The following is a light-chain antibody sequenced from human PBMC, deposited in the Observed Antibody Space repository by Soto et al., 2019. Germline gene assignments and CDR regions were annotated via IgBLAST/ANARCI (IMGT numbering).Light chain of an antibody. Sequence: QSALTQPRSVSGSPGQSVTISCTGTSSDVGGYNYVSWYQQHPGKAPKLMIYEVSNRPPGISNRFSGSKSGNTASLTLSGLQAEDEADYYCSSYTSSSTLVFGGGTKVTV. CDR3: SSYTSSSTLV. V-gene: IGLV2-14*01. J-gene: IGLJ2*01. CDR2: EVS. CDR1: SSDVGGYNY.